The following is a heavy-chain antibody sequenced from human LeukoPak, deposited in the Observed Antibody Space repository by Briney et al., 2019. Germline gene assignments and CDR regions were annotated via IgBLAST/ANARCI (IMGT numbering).Heavy chain of an antibody. CDR2: IYITGST. D-gene: IGHD4-17*01. J-gene: IGHJ5*02. CDR1: GGSISNYC. Sequence: SETLSLTCTVSGGSISNYCWSWIRQSAGKGLEWIGRIYITGSTNYNPSLKSRVSMSLDTSKNQLSLKLSSVTAADTAVYYCARDGIDYGDFNWFDPWGQGTLVTVSS. CDR3: ARDGIDYGDFNWFDP. V-gene: IGHV4-4*07.